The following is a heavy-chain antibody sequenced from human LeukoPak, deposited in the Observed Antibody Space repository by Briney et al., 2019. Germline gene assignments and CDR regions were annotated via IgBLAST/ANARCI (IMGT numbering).Heavy chain of an antibody. J-gene: IGHJ5*02. CDR3: ARDPSRRFGA. Sequence: SETLSLTCTVSGGSISSGGYYWSWIRQHPGKGLEWIGYIYYSGSTYYNPSLKSRVTISVDTSKNQFSLKLSSVTAADTAVYYCARDPSRRFGAWGQGTLVTVSS. CDR2: IYYSGST. V-gene: IGHV4-31*03. D-gene: IGHD3-3*01. CDR1: GGSISSGGYY.